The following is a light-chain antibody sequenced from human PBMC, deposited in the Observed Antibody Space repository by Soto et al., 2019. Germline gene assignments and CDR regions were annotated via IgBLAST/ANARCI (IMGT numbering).Light chain of an antibody. CDR3: QQYNSYSETT. CDR2: KAS. J-gene: IGKJ1*01. Sequence: DIQMTQSPSTLSASVGDRVTITCRASQSISNWLAWYQQKPGEAPKLLIYKASSLESGVPSRFSGSGSGTEFTLTISSLQPDDFATYYCQQYNSYSETTFGQGTKVDIK. CDR1: QSISNW. V-gene: IGKV1-5*03.